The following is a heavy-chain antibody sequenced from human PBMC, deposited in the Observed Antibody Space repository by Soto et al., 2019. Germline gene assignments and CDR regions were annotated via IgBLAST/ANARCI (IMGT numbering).Heavy chain of an antibody. CDR3: AKSNMVRGPSYYGMDV. D-gene: IGHD3-10*01. CDR1: GFTFSSYA. Sequence: LSLTCAASGFTFSSYAMSWVRQAPGKGLEWVSAISGSGGSTYYADSVKGRFTISRDNSKNTLYLQMNSLRAEDTAVYYCAKSNMVRGPSYYGMDVWGQGTTVTVSS. V-gene: IGHV3-23*01. J-gene: IGHJ6*02. CDR2: ISGSGGST.